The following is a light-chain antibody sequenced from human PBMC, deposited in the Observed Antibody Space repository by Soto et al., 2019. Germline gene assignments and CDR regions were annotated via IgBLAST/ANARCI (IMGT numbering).Light chain of an antibody. J-gene: IGLJ1*01. V-gene: IGLV1-40*01. Sequence: QSVLTQPPSVSGAPGQRVTISCTGSSSNIGAGYDVHWYQQLPGTAPKVRIYGNSNRPSGVPDRFSGSKSGTSASLAITGLQVEDEADYDCQSYDSSLSGYVFGTGTKVTVL. CDR2: GNS. CDR1: SSNIGAGYD. CDR3: QSYDSSLSGYV.